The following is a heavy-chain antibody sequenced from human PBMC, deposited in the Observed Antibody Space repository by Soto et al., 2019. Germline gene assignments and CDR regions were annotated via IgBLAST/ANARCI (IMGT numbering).Heavy chain of an antibody. Sequence: SETLSLTCSVSGGSISSIDYFWSWIRQPPGKGLEWIGFIYHTGTTYYNPSLRSRVTISIDTSKSQFSMKLNSVTAADTAVYYCARVMAAMQNWLDPWGQGTLVTV. V-gene: IGHV4-30-4*01. D-gene: IGHD2-2*01. J-gene: IGHJ5*02. CDR2: IYHTGTT. CDR1: GGSISSIDYF. CDR3: ARVMAAMQNWLDP.